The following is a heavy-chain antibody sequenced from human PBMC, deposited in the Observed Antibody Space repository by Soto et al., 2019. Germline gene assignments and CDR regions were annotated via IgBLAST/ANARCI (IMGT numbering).Heavy chain of an antibody. V-gene: IGHV4-34*01. CDR3: ARVGSGGGRWKSSSSYLRYFDH. Sequence: QVQLQQWGAGLLKPSETLSLTCAVYGGSFSGYYWSWIRQPPGKGLEWFGEINHSGSTNYNPSLRRRVTISVETSKNPFSLKLSSVTAADTAVYYCARVGSGGGRWKSSSSYLRYFDHWGQGTLVTVSS. D-gene: IGHD6-6*01. J-gene: IGHJ4*02. CDR1: GGSFSGYY. CDR2: INHSGST.